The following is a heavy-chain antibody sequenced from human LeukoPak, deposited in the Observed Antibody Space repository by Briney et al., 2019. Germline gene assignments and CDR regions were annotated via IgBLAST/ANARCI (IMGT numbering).Heavy chain of an antibody. CDR2: INHSGST. CDR3: ARGSPYVSLTGSCIMRYFDY. V-gene: IGHV4-34*01. J-gene: IGHJ4*02. D-gene: IGHD3-9*01. Sequence: PSETLSLTRAVYGGSFSGYYWSWIRQPPGKGLEWIGEINHSGSTNYNPSLKSRVTISVDTSKNQFSLKLSSVTAADTAVYYCARGSPYVSLTGSCIMRYFDYWGQGTLVTVSS. CDR1: GGSFSGYY.